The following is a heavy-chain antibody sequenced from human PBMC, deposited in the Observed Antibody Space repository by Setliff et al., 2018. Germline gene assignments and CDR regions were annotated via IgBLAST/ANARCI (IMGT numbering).Heavy chain of an antibody. CDR2: IKQDGSAK. J-gene: IGHJ4*02. Sequence: PGGSLRLSCAASGFTFSNSWMSWVRQAPGKGLEWVANIKQDGSAKYYVDSVKGRFTISRDNAKNSLYLQMSSLRAEDTAVYYCARETLPYYFDYWGQGTLVTVSS. CDR1: GFTFSNSW. V-gene: IGHV3-7*01. CDR3: ARETLPYYFDY.